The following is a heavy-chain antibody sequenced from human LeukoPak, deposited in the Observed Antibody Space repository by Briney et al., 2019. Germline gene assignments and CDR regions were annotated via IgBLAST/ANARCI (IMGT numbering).Heavy chain of an antibody. J-gene: IGHJ4*02. CDR3: ARGPVYYYDSSGYYCDY. V-gene: IGHV3-7*02. CDR1: GFTFSSYW. D-gene: IGHD3-22*01. CDR2: IKQDGSEK. Sequence: GGSLRLSCAASGFTFSSYWMSWVRQAPGKGLEWVANIKQDGSEKYYVDSVKGRFTISRDNSKNTLYLQMNSLRAEDTAVYYCARGPVYYYDSSGYYCDYWGQGTLVTVSS.